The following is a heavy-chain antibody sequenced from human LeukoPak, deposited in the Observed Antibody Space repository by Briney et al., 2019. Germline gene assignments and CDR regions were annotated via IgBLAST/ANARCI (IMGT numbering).Heavy chain of an antibody. CDR3: ATDSSGWFDY. CDR1: GFTLSSYE. V-gene: IGHV3-48*03. Sequence: GGSLRLSCAASGFTLSSYEMNWVRQAPGKGLEWVSYISSSGNNIYYADSVKGRFTISRDNAKKSLYLQMSSLRAEDTAVYYCATDSSGWFDYWGQGALVTVSS. J-gene: IGHJ4*02. D-gene: IGHD6-19*01. CDR2: ISSSGNNI.